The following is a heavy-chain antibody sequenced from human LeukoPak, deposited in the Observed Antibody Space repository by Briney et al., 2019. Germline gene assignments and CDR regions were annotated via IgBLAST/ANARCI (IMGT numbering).Heavy chain of an antibody. CDR1: GFTFSSYD. V-gene: IGHV3-13*01. Sequence: GGSLRLSCAASGFTFSSYDMHWVRQATGKVLEWVSAIGTAGDTYYPGSVKGRFTISRENAKNSLYLQMNSLRAGDTAVYYCARAGKGNYYYYYMDVWGKGTTVTVSS. CDR3: ARAGKGNYYYYYMDV. J-gene: IGHJ6*03. CDR2: IGTAGDT. D-gene: IGHD6-13*01.